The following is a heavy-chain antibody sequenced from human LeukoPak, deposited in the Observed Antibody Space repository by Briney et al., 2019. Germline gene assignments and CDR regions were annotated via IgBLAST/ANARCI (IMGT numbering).Heavy chain of an antibody. CDR1: GCTFTSFG. CDR3: ARDTNWQRDY. Sequence: ASVKVSCKASGCTFTSFGIAWVRQAPGQGLEWVGWISTSSDQRRYAHMLQDRVIMTTDTSTSTAYMELRSLRSDDAGVYYCARDTNWQRDYWGQGTLVTVSS. D-gene: IGHD6-25*01. CDR2: ISTSSDQR. J-gene: IGHJ4*02. V-gene: IGHV1-18*01.